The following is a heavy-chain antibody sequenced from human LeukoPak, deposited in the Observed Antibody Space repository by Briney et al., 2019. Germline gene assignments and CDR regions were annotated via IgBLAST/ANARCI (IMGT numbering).Heavy chain of an antibody. CDR3: ARVLYFDWLDAY. V-gene: IGHV3-21*01. CDR1: GFTFSSYS. Sequence: GGSLSLSCAASGFTFSSYSMNWVRQAPGKGLEWVSSISSSSDYIYYADSVKGRFTVSRDNAKNSLYLQMNSLRAEDTAVYYCARVLYFDWLDAYWGQGTLVTVSS. D-gene: IGHD3-9*01. CDR2: ISSSSDYI. J-gene: IGHJ4*02.